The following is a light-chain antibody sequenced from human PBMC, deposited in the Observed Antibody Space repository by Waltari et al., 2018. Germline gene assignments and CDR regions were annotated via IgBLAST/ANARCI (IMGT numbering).Light chain of an antibody. CDR1: QSVSRS. J-gene: IGKJ1*01. V-gene: IGKV3-20*01. CDR2: GAS. Sequence: EIVLTQSPGTLPLSPGARATLSCRASQSVSRSVAWYQQKPGQAPRLLIYGASSRATGIPDRFSGSGSGTDFSLTISRLEPEDFAVYYCQHYVRLPATFGQGTKVEIK. CDR3: QHYVRLPAT.